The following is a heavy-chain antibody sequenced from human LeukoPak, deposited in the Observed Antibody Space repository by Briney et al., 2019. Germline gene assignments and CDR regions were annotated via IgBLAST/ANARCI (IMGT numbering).Heavy chain of an antibody. J-gene: IGHJ4*02. CDR1: GGSIISSYY. CDR3: AGGTIFGVVMGY. V-gene: IGHV4-59*01. CDR2: IYYSGSS. Sequence: PSETLSLTCTVSGGSIISSYYWTWIRQPPGRGLEWIGYIYYSGSSNYNPSLKSRVTISLDTSKNQFSLKLSSANAADTAVYYCAGGTIFGVVMGYWGQGTLVTIPP. D-gene: IGHD3-3*01.